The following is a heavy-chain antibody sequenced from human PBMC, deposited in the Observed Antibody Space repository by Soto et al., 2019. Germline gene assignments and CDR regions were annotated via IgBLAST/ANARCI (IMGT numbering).Heavy chain of an antibody. D-gene: IGHD3-10*01. J-gene: IGHJ4*02. CDR3: ARNAYNGKSVDY. CDR2: IYPGDSDT. CDR1: GYSFTSHW. V-gene: IGHV5-51*01. Sequence: GESLKISCKASGYSFTSHWIGWVRQMPGNGLEWMGIIYPGDSDTRYSPSFQGQVTIAVDKSISTAYLQWSSLKASGTAMYYCARNAYNGKSVDYWGQGTLVTVSS.